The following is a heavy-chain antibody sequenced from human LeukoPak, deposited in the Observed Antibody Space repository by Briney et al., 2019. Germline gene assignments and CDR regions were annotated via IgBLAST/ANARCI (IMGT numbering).Heavy chain of an antibody. D-gene: IGHD5-18*01. Sequence: QPGGSLRLSCAASGFTFSSYSMNWVRQAPGKGLEWVSYISSSSSTIYYADSVKGRFTISRDNAKNTLYLQMNSLRAEDTAVYYCARGIQLLFYAFDIWGQGTMVTVSS. CDR3: ARGIQLLFYAFDI. J-gene: IGHJ3*02. CDR2: ISSSSSTI. V-gene: IGHV3-48*04. CDR1: GFTFSSYS.